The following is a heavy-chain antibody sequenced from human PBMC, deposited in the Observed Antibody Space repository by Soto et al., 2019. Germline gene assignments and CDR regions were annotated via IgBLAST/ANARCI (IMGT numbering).Heavy chain of an antibody. Sequence: PSETLSLTCTVYGGSICSYYWSCIRQPPGTELQYIWYIYYSGSTNYNPSLKSRVTISDDMSTNQFSLTLSSVTAADTAVYYCATPYTGLYYYGMDVWGQGTTVT. J-gene: IGHJ6*02. CDR3: ATPYTGLYYYGMDV. CDR2: IYYSGST. D-gene: IGHD3-16*01. V-gene: IGHV4-59*08. CDR1: GGSICSYY.